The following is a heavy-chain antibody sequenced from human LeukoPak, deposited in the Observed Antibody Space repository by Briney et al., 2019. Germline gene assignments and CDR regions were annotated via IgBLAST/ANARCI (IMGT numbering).Heavy chain of an antibody. CDR3: ATEDAYSVHL. V-gene: IGHV3-66*02. J-gene: IGHJ3*01. D-gene: IGHD2-21*01. CDR2: LYYGGDT. CDR1: GLSVSNTY. Sequence: GVYLRLSCAASGLSVSNTYMSWVRQAPGKGLEWISVLYYGGDTFYADSVKGRFTISSDKSKNTLYLQMNSLRPDDTAVYYCATEDAYSVHLWGQGTMVTVSS.